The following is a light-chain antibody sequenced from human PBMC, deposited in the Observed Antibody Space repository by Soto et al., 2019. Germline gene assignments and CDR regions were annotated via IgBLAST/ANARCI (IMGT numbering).Light chain of an antibody. Sequence: EIVMTQSPATLSVSPGERATHSCRASQSVSNNLAWYQQKPGQPPRLLIYGASTRATGIPARFSGSGSETEFTLTISSLLSEDFAVYYCQQYNNSPLTFGPGTKVDIK. V-gene: IGKV3-15*01. CDR3: QQYNNSPLT. CDR1: QSVSNN. J-gene: IGKJ3*01. CDR2: GAS.